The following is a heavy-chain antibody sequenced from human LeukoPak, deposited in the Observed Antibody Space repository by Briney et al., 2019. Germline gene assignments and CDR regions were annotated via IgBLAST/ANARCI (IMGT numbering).Heavy chain of an antibody. Sequence: PSETLSLTCTVSGGSISSHYWSWIRQPPGKGLEWIGYIYYSGSTNYNPSLKSRGTISVDTSKNQFSLKMSSVAAADTAVYYCARLVVGATPSFDYWGQGTLVSVS. CDR2: IYYSGST. J-gene: IGHJ4*02. D-gene: IGHD1-26*01. CDR3: ARLVVGATPSFDY. V-gene: IGHV4-59*11. CDR1: GGSISSHY.